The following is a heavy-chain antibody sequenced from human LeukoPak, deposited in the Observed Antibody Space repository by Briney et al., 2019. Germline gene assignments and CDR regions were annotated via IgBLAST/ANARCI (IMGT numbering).Heavy chain of an antibody. Sequence: SGPALVKPTQTLTLTCTFSGFSLSTSGVCVSWIRQPPGKALEWLARIDWDDDKYYSTSLKTRLTISKDTSKNQVVLTMTNMDPVDTATYYCARLVVVAATINFDYWGQGTLVTVSS. D-gene: IGHD2-15*01. J-gene: IGHJ4*02. V-gene: IGHV2-70*11. CDR1: GFSLSTSGVC. CDR2: IDWDDDK. CDR3: ARLVVVAATINFDY.